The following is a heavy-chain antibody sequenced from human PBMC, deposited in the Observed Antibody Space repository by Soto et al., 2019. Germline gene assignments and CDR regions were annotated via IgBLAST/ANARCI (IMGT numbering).Heavy chain of an antibody. D-gene: IGHD3-22*01. Sequence: GESVKISCKGSGYSFTIYCISWVLQMPWKGLEWMGRIDPSDSYTNYSPSFQGHVTISADKSISTAYLQWSSLKASDTAMYYCACSKWYYYDSSGYYSYYFDYWGQGTLVTVSS. CDR3: ACSKWYYYDSSGYYSYYFDY. CDR2: IDPSDSYT. CDR1: GYSFTIYC. V-gene: IGHV5-10-1*01. J-gene: IGHJ4*02.